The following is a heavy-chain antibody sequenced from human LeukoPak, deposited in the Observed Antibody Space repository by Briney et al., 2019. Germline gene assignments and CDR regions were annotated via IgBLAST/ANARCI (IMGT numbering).Heavy chain of an antibody. Sequence: GGSLRLSCATSKFNFISYGLTWVRQAPGKGLEWVSSISGSGTGTQYAASVQGRFTISRDNSKNTLYLQMNSLRAEDTAVYYCAKDPNGDYIGTFDIWGHGTMVTVSS. D-gene: IGHD4-17*01. J-gene: IGHJ3*02. CDR3: AKDPNGDYIGTFDI. CDR2: ISGSGTGT. CDR1: KFNFISYG. V-gene: IGHV3-23*01.